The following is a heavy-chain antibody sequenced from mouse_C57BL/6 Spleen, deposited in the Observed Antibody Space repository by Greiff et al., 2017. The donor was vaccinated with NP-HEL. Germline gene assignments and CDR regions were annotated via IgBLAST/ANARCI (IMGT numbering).Heavy chain of an antibody. D-gene: IGHD1-1*01. CDR1: GYTFTSYW. Sequence: QVQLKQPGAELVKPGASVKLSCKASGYTFTSYWMQWVKQRPGQGLEWIGEIDPSDSYTNYNQKFKGKATLTVDTSSSTAYMQLSSLTSEDSAVYYCARRTLVATGGFDVWGTGTTVTVSS. CDR3: ARRTLVATGGFDV. CDR2: IDPSDSYT. V-gene: IGHV1-50*01. J-gene: IGHJ1*03.